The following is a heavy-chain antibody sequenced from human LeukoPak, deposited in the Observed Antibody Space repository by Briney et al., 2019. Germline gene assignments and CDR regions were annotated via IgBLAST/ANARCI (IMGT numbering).Heavy chain of an antibody. Sequence: GGSLRLSCAASGFTFSSSAMSWVRQAPGKGLEWVSAIGGGGSSTYYADSVKGRFTISRDNSKNTLYLQMNSLRADDTALYYCAKPTSSWYRDGFDCWGQGTLVTVPS. CDR1: GFTFSSSA. CDR3: AKPTSSWYRDGFDC. J-gene: IGHJ4*02. V-gene: IGHV3-23*01. D-gene: IGHD6-13*01. CDR2: IGGGGSST.